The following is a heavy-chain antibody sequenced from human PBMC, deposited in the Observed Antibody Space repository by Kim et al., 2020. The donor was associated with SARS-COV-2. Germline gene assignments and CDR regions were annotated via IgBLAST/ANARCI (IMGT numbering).Heavy chain of an antibody. Sequence: GGSLRLSCAASGFTFSSYSMNWVRQAPGKGLEWVSSISSSSSYIYYADSVKGRFTISRDNAKNSLYLQMNSLRAEDTAVYYCARDEYQRDYYYGMDVWGQGTTVTVSS. D-gene: IGHD2-2*01. CDR1: GFTFSSYS. CDR3: ARDEYQRDYYYGMDV. J-gene: IGHJ6*02. CDR2: ISSSSSYI. V-gene: IGHV3-21*01.